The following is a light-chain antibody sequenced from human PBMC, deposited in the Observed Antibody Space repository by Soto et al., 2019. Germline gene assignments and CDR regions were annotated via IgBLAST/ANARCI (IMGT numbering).Light chain of an antibody. J-gene: IGKJ4*01. CDR1: QGINSW. V-gene: IGKV1-12*01. CDR3: QQADSFPLT. CDR2: AAS. Sequence: DIQMTQSPSSVSASVGDRVTITCRASQGINSWLVWYQQKPGKAPKLLIYAASSLQSGVPSRFSGSGSGTEFILTISSLQPDDFATYYCQQADSFPLTFGGGTKVEIK.